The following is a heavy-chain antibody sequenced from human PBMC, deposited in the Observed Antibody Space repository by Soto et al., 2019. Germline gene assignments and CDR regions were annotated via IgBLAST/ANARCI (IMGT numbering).Heavy chain of an antibody. J-gene: IGHJ6*03. Sequence: EVQLLESGGGLVQPGGSLRLSCAASGFTFSSYAMSWVRQAPGKGLEWVSAISGSGGSTYYADCVKGRFTLSRDNSKNTLYLQMNSLSAEDTAVYYCAKDRITGTTYCYHMDVWGKGTTVTVSS. CDR3: AKDRITGTTYCYHMDV. CDR2: ISGSGGST. V-gene: IGHV3-23*01. CDR1: GFTFSSYA. D-gene: IGHD1-7*01.